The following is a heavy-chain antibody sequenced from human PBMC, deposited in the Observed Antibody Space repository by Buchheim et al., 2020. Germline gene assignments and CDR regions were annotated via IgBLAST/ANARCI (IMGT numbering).Heavy chain of an antibody. D-gene: IGHD3-3*01. CDR1: GFTFSSYG. J-gene: IGHJ4*02. CDR3: AKDLRREWGSYTFDY. V-gene: IGHV3-30*18. CDR2: ISYDGSNK. Sequence: QVQLVESGGGVVQPGRSLRLSCAASGFTFSSYGMHWVRQAPGKGLEWVAVISYDGSNKYYADSVKGRFTISRDNSKNPLYLQMNSLRAEDTAVYYCAKDLRREWGSYTFDYWGQGTL.